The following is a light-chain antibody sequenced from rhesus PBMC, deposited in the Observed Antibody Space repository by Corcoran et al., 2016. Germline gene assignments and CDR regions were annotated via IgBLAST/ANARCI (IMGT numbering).Light chain of an antibody. J-gene: IGKJ4*01. Sequence: DIQMTQSPSSLSASVGDRVTITCRASQDIYNWLAWYRQNPGRALKLLIYRASRLATGVPSRLSGSGSGTDFTLTISSLQPEDIATYYCQQHSDTPLTFGGGTRVDLK. CDR3: QQHSDTPLT. V-gene: IGKV1-69*01. CDR1: QDIYNW. CDR2: RAS.